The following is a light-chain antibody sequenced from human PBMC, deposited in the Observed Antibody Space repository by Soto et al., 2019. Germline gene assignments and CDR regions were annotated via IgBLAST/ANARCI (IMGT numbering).Light chain of an antibody. CDR3: QQYDTSPGT. CDR1: QSVRSRY. Sequence: EIVLTQSPGTLSLSPGERATLSCRASQSVRSRYLAWYQQKSGQAPSLLIYGASNRATGIPDRFSGSGSGTDFTLTVSRLEPEDFAVYYCQQYDTSPGTFGQGTKVEIK. CDR2: GAS. V-gene: IGKV3-20*01. J-gene: IGKJ1*01.